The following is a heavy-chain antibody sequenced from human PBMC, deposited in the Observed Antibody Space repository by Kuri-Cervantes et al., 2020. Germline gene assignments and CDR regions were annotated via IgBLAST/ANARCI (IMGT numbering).Heavy chain of an antibody. CDR1: GYTFTSYD. J-gene: IGHJ4*02. V-gene: IGHV1-8*01. D-gene: IGHD3-3*01. CDR2: MNPNSGNT. Sequence: ASVKVSCKASGYTFTSYDINWVRQATGQGLEWMGWMNPNSGNTGYAQEFQGRVTMTRNTSISTAYMELSSLRSEDTAVYYCATVQVLRFLEWFSYWGQGTLVTVSS. CDR3: ATVQVLRFLEWFSY.